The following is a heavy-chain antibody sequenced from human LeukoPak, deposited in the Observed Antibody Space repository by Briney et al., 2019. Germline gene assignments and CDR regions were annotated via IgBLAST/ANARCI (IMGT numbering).Heavy chain of an antibody. J-gene: IGHJ4*02. CDR3: ARAGVGSGSPFFDY. D-gene: IGHD3-10*01. CDR1: GYTFTGYY. V-gene: IGHV1-2*02. CDR2: INLTSGGT. Sequence: ASVKVSCKASGYTFTGYYMHWVRQAPGQGLEWMGWINLTSGGTNYAQKFQGRVTMTRDTSINTAYIELSRLRSDDTGVYYCARAGVGSGSPFFDYWGQGTLVTVSS.